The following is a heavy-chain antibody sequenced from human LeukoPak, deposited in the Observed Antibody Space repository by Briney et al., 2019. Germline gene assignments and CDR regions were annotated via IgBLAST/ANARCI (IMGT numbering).Heavy chain of an antibody. CDR1: GFTFSSYV. J-gene: IGHJ4*02. V-gene: IGHV3-23*01. CDR2: IDNTGGSS. Sequence: GGSLRLSCSASGFTFSSYVMSWVRQAPGKGLEWVSGIDNTGGSSYYADSVKGRFIISRDVSKTTLYLQMSSLRAEDTAIYYCAKPFYYDSSGYRSPFDYWGQGTLVTVSS. CDR3: AKPFYYDSSGYRSPFDY. D-gene: IGHD3-22*01.